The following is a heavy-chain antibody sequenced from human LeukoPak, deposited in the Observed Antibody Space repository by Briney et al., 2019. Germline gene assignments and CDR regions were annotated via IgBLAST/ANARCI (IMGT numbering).Heavy chain of an antibody. CDR3: AGEDSSGYYYDAFDI. J-gene: IGHJ3*02. CDR1: GGSITNSF. V-gene: IGHV4-4*07. CDR2: IYTSGST. D-gene: IGHD3-22*01. Sequence: SETLSLTCSVSGGSITNSFWSWLRQPAGKGLEWIGRIYTSGSTNYNPSLKSRVTMSVDTSKNQFSLKLSSVTAADTAVYYCAGEDSSGYYYDAFDIWGQGTMVTVSS.